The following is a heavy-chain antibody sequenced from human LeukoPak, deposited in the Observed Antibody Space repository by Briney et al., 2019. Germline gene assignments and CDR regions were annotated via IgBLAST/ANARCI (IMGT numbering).Heavy chain of an antibody. CDR2: IYTSGST. V-gene: IGHV4-61*02. CDR1: GGSISSGSSY. J-gene: IGHJ4*02. CDR3: AGGSYYDFWSGYHY. Sequence: SQTLSLTCTVSGGSISSGSSYWSWIRQPAGKGLEWIGRIYTSGSTNYNPSLKSRVTISVDTSKNQFSLKLSSVTAADTAVYYCAGGSYYDFWSGYHYWGQGTLVTVSS. D-gene: IGHD3-3*01.